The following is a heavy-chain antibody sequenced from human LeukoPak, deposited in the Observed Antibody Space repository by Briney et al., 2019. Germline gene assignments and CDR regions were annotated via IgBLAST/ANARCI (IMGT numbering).Heavy chain of an antibody. D-gene: IGHD6-19*01. Sequence: PGGSLRLSCAASGFTFSSYSMNRARQAPGKGLEWVSYITGSSSTIYYSDSVKGRFTISRDNAKNSLYLQMNSLRAEDTAVYYCARDSSGPEDYWGQGTLVTVSS. J-gene: IGHJ4*02. V-gene: IGHV3-48*04. CDR2: ITGSSSTI. CDR3: ARDSSGPEDY. CDR1: GFTFSSYS.